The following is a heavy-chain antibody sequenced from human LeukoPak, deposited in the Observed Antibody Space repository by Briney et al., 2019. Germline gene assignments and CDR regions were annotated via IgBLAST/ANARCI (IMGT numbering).Heavy chain of an antibody. CDR1: GFTFSSYA. D-gene: IGHD5-18*01. CDR3: ARDLALGTATLDY. CDR2: ISYDGSNK. Sequence: PGRSLRLSCAASGFTFSSYAMHWVRQAPGKGLEWVAVISYDGSNKYYADSVKGRFTISRDNSKNTLYLQMNSLRAEDTAVYYCARDLALGTATLDYWGQGTLSPSPQ. J-gene: IGHJ4*02. V-gene: IGHV3-30*04.